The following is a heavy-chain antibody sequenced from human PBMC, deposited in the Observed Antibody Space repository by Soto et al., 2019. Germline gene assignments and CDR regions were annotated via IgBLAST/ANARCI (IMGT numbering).Heavy chain of an antibody. D-gene: IGHD4-17*01. V-gene: IGHV3-33*01. Sequence: GGSLRLSCAASGFTFSSYGMHWVRQAPGKGLEWVAVIWYDGSNKYYADSVKGRFTISRDNSKNTLYLQMNSLRAEDTAVYYCARDGDYGDYYYYYYYMDVWGKGTTVTVSS. J-gene: IGHJ6*03. CDR3: ARDGDYGDYYYYYYYMDV. CDR1: GFTFSSYG. CDR2: IWYDGSNK.